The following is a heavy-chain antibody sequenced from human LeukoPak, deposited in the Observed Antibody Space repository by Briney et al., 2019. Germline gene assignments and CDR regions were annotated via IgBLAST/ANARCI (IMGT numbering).Heavy chain of an antibody. CDR1: GGSISSTSYY. CDR3: ARDRYYDFWSGYWAFDP. D-gene: IGHD3-3*01. CDR2: INYSGST. J-gene: IGHJ5*02. Sequence: SETLSLTCTVSGGSISSTSYYWGWIRQPPGKGLEWIGTINYSGSTYYNPSLKSRLTISIDTSKNQFSLRLSSVTAADTAVYYCARDRYYDFWSGYWAFDPWGQGTLVTVSS. V-gene: IGHV4-39*07.